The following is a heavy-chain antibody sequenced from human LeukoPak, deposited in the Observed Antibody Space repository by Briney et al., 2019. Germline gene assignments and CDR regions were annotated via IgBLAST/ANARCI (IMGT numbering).Heavy chain of an antibody. CDR3: ARDRDFRSGYLFDY. CDR1: GYTFTGYY. V-gene: IGHV1-2*02. J-gene: IGHJ4*02. Sequence: ASVKVSCKASGYTFTGYYMHWVRQAPGQGLEWMGWINPNSGGANYAQKFQGRVTMTRDTSISTAYMELSRLRSDDTAVYYCARDRDFRSGYLFDYWGQGTLVTVSS. CDR2: INPNSGGA. D-gene: IGHD3-3*01.